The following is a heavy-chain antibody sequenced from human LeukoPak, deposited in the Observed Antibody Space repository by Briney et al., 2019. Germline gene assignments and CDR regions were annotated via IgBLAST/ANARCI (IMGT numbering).Heavy chain of an antibody. V-gene: IGHV3-30*04. D-gene: IGHD3-3*01. CDR3: ARDPLESPDTYDFGGYFDY. Sequence: GRSLRLSCAASGFTFSSYAMHWVRQAPGKGLEWVAVISYDGSNKYYADSVKGRFTISRDNSKNTLYLQMNSLRAEDTAVYYCARDPLESPDTYDFGGYFDYWGQGTLVTVSS. CDR2: ISYDGSNK. J-gene: IGHJ4*02. CDR1: GFTFSSYA.